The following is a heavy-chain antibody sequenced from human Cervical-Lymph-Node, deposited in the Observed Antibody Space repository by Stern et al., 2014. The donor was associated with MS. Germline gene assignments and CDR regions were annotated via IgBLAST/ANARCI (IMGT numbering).Heavy chain of an antibody. CDR3: ARGPKFGAFDV. J-gene: IGHJ3*01. CDR2: INPKSGAT. CDR1: GYTFTGSF. Sequence: QVQLVQSGAEVKKPGASLKVSCKTSGYTFTGSFMYWVRQAPGQGLEWMGRINPKSGATGYSEKFEGRLTLTRDTSISTAYMEVSGLTSADTAVYYCARGPKFGAFDVWGQGTLVTISA. D-gene: IGHD3-3*01. V-gene: IGHV1-2*06.